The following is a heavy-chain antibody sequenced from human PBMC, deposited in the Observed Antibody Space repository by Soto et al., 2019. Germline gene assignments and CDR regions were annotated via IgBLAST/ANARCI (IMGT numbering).Heavy chain of an antibody. CDR1: GFTLSSYG. V-gene: IGHV3-30*18. CDR3: AKDLYCSSTSCYFYYYYYGMDV. Sequence: PGGSLRLSCAASGFTLSSYGMHWVRQAPGKGLEWVAVISYDGSNKYYADSVKGRFTISRDNSKNTLYLQMNSLRAEDTAVYYCAKDLYCSSTSCYFYYYYYGMDVWGQGTTVTVSS. D-gene: IGHD2-2*01. J-gene: IGHJ6*02. CDR2: ISYDGSNK.